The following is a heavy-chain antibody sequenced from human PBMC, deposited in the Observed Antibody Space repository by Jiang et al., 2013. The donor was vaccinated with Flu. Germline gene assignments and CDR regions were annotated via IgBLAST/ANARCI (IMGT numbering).Heavy chain of an antibody. J-gene: IGHJ4*02. CDR2: IWHDGSNR. V-gene: IGHV3-30*02. Sequence: VQLLESGGGVVQPGGSLRLSCTASGFSFSYYGMYWVRQAPGRGLEWVASIWHDGSNRYYADSVKGRFTISRDNSKNTLYVQMNSLRAEDTAVYYCATLRGSTYDTYVMDYWGQGRWSASPQ. D-gene: IGHD2-2*01. CDR3: ATLRGSTYDTYVMDY. CDR1: GFSFSYYG.